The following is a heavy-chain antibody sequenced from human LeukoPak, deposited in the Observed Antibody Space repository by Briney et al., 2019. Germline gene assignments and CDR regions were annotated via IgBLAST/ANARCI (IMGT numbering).Heavy chain of an antibody. CDR2: ITGSGDGT. D-gene: IGHD3-16*01. CDR3: ARRITPPPPFDY. V-gene: IGHV3-23*01. CDR1: GFTFSTYG. Sequence: GGSLRLSCAASGFTFSTYGISWVRQAPGKGLEWVSAITGSGDGTKYADSVKGRFTISRDNSKNTVYLQMNSLRVEDTALYYCARRITPPPPFDYWGQETLVIVSS. J-gene: IGHJ4*02.